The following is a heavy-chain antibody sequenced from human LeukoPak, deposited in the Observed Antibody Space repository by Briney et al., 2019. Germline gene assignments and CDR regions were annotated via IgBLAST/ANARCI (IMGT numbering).Heavy chain of an antibody. CDR3: ARGKVSGWYPYYFDY. CDR1: GGSISGYY. J-gene: IGHJ4*02. D-gene: IGHD6-19*01. Sequence: TPSETLSLTCTVSGGSISGYYWSWIRQPAGKGLEWIGRIYTSGSTNYNPSLKSRVTISVDTSKNQFSLKLSSVTAADTAVYYCARGKVSGWYPYYFDYWGQGTLVTVSS. CDR2: IYTSGST. V-gene: IGHV4-4*07.